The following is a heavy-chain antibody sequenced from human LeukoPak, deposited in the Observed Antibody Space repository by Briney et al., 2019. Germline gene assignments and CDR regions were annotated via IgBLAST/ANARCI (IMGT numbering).Heavy chain of an antibody. CDR1: GFTFSSYS. V-gene: IGHV3-21*01. CDR2: ISSSSSYI. J-gene: IGHJ5*02. Sequence: PGGSLRLSCAASGFTFSSYSMNWVRQAPGKGLEWVSSISSSSSYIYYADSVKGRFTISRDNAKNSLYLQMNSLRAEDTAVYYCARDRWLSTEYYYDSSGLTDVLFDPWGQGTLVTVSS. CDR3: ARDRWLSTEYYYDSSGLTDVLFDP. D-gene: IGHD3-22*01.